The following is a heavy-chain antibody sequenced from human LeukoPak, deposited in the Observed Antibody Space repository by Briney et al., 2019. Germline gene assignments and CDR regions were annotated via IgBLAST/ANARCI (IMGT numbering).Heavy chain of an antibody. D-gene: IGHD2-2*01. V-gene: IGHV1-69*04. CDR3: ARGRWKVPATHFDY. CDR2: IIPILDIA. Sequence: SVKVSCKASGGTFSSYAISWVRQAPGQGLEWMGRIIPILDIANYAQKFQGRVTITADKSTSTAYMELSSLRSEDTAVYYCARGRWKVPATHFDYWGQGTLVTVSS. CDR1: GGTFSSYA. J-gene: IGHJ4*02.